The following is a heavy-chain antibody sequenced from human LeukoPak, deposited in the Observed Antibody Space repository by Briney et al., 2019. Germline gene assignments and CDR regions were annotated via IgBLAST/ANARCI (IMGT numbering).Heavy chain of an antibody. CDR3: ARGFVLGAAKNYFDY. CDR2: ISYDGSNK. CDR1: GFTFSSYG. Sequence: GGSLRLSCAASGFTFSSYGMHWVRQAPGKGLEWVAFISYDGSNKYFADSVKGRFTISRDNSKNTLSLQMNSLRAEDTALYYCARGFVLGAAKNYFDYWGQGALVTVSS. J-gene: IGHJ4*02. V-gene: IGHV3-30*03. D-gene: IGHD2-21*02.